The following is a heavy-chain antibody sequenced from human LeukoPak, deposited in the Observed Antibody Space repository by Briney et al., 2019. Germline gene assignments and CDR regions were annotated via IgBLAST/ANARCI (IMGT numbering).Heavy chain of an antibody. J-gene: IGHJ4*02. CDR3: ARGLGGRWLQPEYYFDY. D-gene: IGHD5-24*01. CDR1: GFTFSSYS. V-gene: IGHV3-21*01. CDR2: ISSSSSYI. Sequence: GGSLRLSCAASGFTFSSYSMNWVRQAPGKGLEWVSSISSSSSYIYYADSVKGRFTISRDNAKNSLYLQMNSLRAEDTAVYYCARGLGGRWLQPEYYFDYWGQGTLVTVSS.